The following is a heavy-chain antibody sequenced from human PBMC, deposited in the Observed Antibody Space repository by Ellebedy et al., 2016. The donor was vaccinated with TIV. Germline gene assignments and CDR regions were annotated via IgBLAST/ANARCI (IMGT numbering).Heavy chain of an antibody. CDR3: ARHEGYYDSSGYISSFDP. CDR1: GGSISSYY. Sequence: MPSDTLSLTCTVPGGSISSYYWSWIRQPPGKGLEWIGYIYYSGSTNYNPSLKSRVTISVDTSKNQFSLKLSSVTAADTAVYYRARHEGYYDSSGYISSFDPWGQGTLVTVSS. D-gene: IGHD3-22*01. J-gene: IGHJ5*02. V-gene: IGHV4-59*08. CDR2: IYYSGST.